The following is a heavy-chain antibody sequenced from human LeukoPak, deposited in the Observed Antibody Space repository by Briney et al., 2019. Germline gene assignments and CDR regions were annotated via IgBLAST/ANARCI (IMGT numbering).Heavy chain of an antibody. CDR2: IKTILDGGRT. D-gene: IGHD1-26*01. Sequence: GGSLRLSCVASGFTFSNAYMSWVRQAPGKGLEWVGRIKTILDGGRTDYAAPVKGRFTISRDDSKNALYLQMKSLETEDTAIYYCATDQWEGDFWGQGTLVTVSS. CDR3: ATDQWEGDF. CDR1: GFTFSNAY. J-gene: IGHJ4*02. V-gene: IGHV3-15*01.